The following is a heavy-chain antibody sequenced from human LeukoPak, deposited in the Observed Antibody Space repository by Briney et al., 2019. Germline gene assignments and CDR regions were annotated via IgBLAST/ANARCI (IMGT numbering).Heavy chain of an antibody. J-gene: IGHJ3*02. CDR1: GYSFTSYW. Sequence: GESLKISCKGSGYSFTSYWISWVRQMPAKGLAWMGRIDPSDSYTNYSPSFQGHVTISADKSISTAYLQWSSLKASDTAMYYCARHYDILTGYPLDAFDIWGQGTMVTVSS. CDR3: ARHYDILTGYPLDAFDI. CDR2: IDPSDSYT. D-gene: IGHD3-9*01. V-gene: IGHV5-10-1*01.